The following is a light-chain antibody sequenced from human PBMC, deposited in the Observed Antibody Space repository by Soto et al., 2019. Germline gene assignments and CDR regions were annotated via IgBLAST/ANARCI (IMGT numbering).Light chain of an antibody. J-gene: IGLJ1*01. V-gene: IGLV2-14*03. CDR2: EVS. CDR1: SSDVGGYNY. Sequence: LTQPASVSGSPGQSITISCTGTSSDVGGYNYVSWYQQHPGKGPKLMIYEVSNRPSGVSNRFSGSKSGNTATLTISRLQPEDEADYSCSSYTSTTPRVFGTGTKVTVL. CDR3: SSYTSTTPRV.